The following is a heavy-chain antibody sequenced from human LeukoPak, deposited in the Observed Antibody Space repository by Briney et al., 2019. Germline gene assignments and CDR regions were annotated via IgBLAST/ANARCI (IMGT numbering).Heavy chain of an antibody. D-gene: IGHD5-12*01. CDR1: GFTFSSYS. CDR3: ARARVYSGYDSDY. CDR2: ISSSSSYI. J-gene: IGHJ4*02. V-gene: IGHV3-21*01. Sequence: GGSLRLSCAASGFTFSSYSMNWVRQAPGKGLEWVSSISSSSSYIYYADSVKGRFTISRDNAKDSLYLQMNSLRAEDTAVYYCARARVYSGYDSDYWGQGTLVTVSS.